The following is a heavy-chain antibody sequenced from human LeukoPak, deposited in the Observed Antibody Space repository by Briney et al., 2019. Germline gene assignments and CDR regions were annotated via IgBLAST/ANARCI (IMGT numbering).Heavy chain of an antibody. J-gene: IGHJ3*02. Sequence: GASVKVSCKASGYTFTSYAMHWVRQAPGQRLEWMGWINAGNGNTKYSQEFQGRVTITRDTSASTAYMELSSLRSEDMAVYYCARDGKYYGGNPDAFDIWGQGTMVTVSS. CDR3: ARDGKYYGGNPDAFDI. CDR2: INAGNGNT. D-gene: IGHD4-23*01. V-gene: IGHV1-3*03. CDR1: GYTFTSYA.